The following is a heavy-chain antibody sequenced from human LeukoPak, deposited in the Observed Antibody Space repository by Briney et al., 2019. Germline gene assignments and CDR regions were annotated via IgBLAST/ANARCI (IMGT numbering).Heavy chain of an antibody. D-gene: IGHD2-8*01. V-gene: IGHV3-7*01. CDR2: IKQYGNQK. Sequence: PGGSLRLSFAASGFTLSIYWMSWVRQAPGKGLEWVANIKQYGNQKYYVDPVKGRFIISRVNAKDLLYLQMNTLRAEDTGVYYRARLEMVYGKFDYWGQGPLVTVSS. J-gene: IGHJ4*02. CDR3: ARLEMVYGKFDY. CDR1: GFTLSIYW.